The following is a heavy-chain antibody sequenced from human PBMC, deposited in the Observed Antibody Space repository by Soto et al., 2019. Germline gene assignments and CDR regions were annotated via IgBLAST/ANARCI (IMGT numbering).Heavy chain of an antibody. V-gene: IGHV3-30*03. Sequence: QVQLVESGGGVVQPGRSLRLSCAASGFPFTSYGMHWVREGPDKGLEWVAIISYDGSDKYYADSVKGRFTISRDNSKNARYLQMNSLRPEDTALCYCVGGQYYFDYRGQGTLVIVSS. CDR2: ISYDGSDK. CDR1: GFPFTSYG. CDR3: VGGQYYFDY. D-gene: IGHD3-10*01. J-gene: IGHJ4*02.